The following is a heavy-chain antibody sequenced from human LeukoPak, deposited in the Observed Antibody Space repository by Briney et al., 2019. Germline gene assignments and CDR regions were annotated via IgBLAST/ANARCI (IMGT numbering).Heavy chain of an antibody. CDR3: ARASPGIAVAGTVGWFDP. CDR2: ISYTGST. CDR1: GDSISNSY. D-gene: IGHD6-19*01. J-gene: IGHJ5*02. V-gene: IGHV4-59*01. Sequence: PSETLSLTCTVSGDSISNSYWSWIRQPPGKGLEWLGYISYTGSTNYNPSLKSRVTISVDTSKNQFSLKLSSVTAADTAVYYCARASPGIAVAGTVGWFDPWGQGTLVTVSS.